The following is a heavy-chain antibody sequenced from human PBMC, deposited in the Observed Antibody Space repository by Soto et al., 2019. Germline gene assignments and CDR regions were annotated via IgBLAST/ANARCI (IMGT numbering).Heavy chain of an antibody. CDR3: AIGPVGGWFDP. CDR1: GGSISSGGYY. D-gene: IGHD3-10*01. V-gene: IGHV4-31*03. CDR2: IYYSGST. J-gene: IGHJ5*02. Sequence: SETLTLTCTVSGGSISSGGYYWSWIRQHPGKGLEWIGYIYYSGSTYYNPSLKSRVTISVDTSKNQFSLKLSSVTAADTAVYYCAIGPVGGWFDPWGQGTLVTVSS.